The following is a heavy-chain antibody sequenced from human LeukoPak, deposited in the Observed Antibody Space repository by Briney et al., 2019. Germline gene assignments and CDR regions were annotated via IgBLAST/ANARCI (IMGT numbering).Heavy chain of an antibody. D-gene: IGHD2-8*02. CDR3: ARVAVSGPTGWFDS. V-gene: IGHV3-21*01. CDR2: ISSGGRYI. CDR1: GFTFSSYS. Sequence: GGSLRLSCAASGFTFSSYSMNWVRQAPGRGLEWVSTISSGGRYIYYADSVKGRFTISRDNVDNVVYLQMNSLGAEDTAVYYCARVAVSGPTGWFDSWGQGTLVIVSS. J-gene: IGHJ5*01.